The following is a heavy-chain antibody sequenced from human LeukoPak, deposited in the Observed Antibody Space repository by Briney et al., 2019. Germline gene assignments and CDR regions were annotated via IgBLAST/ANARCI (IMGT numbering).Heavy chain of an antibody. D-gene: IGHD2-15*01. CDR2: INSDATIT. CDR1: GFTFTDYW. Sequence: GGSLRLSCAASGFTFTDYWIHWVRQSPGKGLVWVSRINSDATITHYADSVKGRFTISRDNAKNTVYLQMDSLRAEDTAVYYCVRLLDRDFWGQGTLVTVSS. CDR3: VRLLDRDF. V-gene: IGHV3-74*01. J-gene: IGHJ4*02.